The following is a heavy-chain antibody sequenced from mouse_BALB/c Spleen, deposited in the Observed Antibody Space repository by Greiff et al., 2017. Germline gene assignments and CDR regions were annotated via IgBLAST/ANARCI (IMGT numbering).Heavy chain of an antibody. CDR2: ISSGSSTI. J-gene: IGHJ4*01. CDR3: ARDMDGNYPLYAMDY. D-gene: IGHD2-1*01. V-gene: IGHV5-17*02. Sequence: EVQRVESGGGLVQPGGSRKLSCAASGFTFSSFGMHWVRQAPEKGLEWVAYISSGSSTIYYADTVKGRFTISRDNPKNTLFLQMTSLRSEDTAMYYCARDMDGNYPLYAMDYWGQGTSVTVSS. CDR1: GFTFSSFG.